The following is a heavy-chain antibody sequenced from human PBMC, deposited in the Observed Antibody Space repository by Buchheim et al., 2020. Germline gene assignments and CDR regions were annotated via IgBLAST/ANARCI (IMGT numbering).Heavy chain of an antibody. Sequence: QLQLQESGPGLVKPSETLSLTCTVSGGSIISSRYYWGWIRQPPGKGLEWIGSIFYSGSTYYNPSLKSRVTISVDTSKNQFSLKLRSVTAADTAVYYCARHDQERRLSPWFDPWGQGTL. CDR1: GGSIISSRYY. V-gene: IGHV4-39*01. D-gene: IGHD1-1*01. CDR3: ARHDQERRLSPWFDP. CDR2: IFYSGST. J-gene: IGHJ5*02.